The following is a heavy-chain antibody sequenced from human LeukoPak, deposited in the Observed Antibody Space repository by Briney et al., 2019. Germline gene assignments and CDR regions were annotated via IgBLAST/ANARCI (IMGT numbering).Heavy chain of an antibody. CDR1: GFTFSSYA. J-gene: IGHJ6*03. CDR3: AKDLGEKNGYYYYYMDV. Sequence: GGSLRLSCAASGFTFSSYAMSWVRQAPGKGLEWVSAISGSGGSTYYADSVKGRFTTSRDNSKNTLYLQMNSLRAEDTAVYYCAKDLGEKNGYYYYYMDVWGKGTTVTVSS. V-gene: IGHV3-23*01. D-gene: IGHD2-21*01. CDR2: ISGSGGST.